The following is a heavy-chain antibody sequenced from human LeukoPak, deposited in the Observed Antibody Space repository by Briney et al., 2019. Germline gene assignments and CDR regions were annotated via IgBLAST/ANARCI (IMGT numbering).Heavy chain of an antibody. CDR3: TFANYGPAY. CDR2: VNQDGSGK. CDR1: GFTFSSAW. V-gene: IGHV3-7*01. D-gene: IGHD5-24*01. J-gene: IGHJ4*02. Sequence: PGGSLRLSCAASGFTFSSAWMSWVRQAPGKGLDGVVNVNQDGSGKYYVDSVEGRFTIPKDNAKNSLDLQMNSLRAEDTAVHYCTFANYGPAYWGQGTLVTVSS.